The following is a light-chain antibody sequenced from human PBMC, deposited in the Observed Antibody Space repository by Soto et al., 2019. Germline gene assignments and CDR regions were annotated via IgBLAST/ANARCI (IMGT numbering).Light chain of an antibody. Sequence: DIQMTQSPSSLSASVGDRVTITCRASQSISSYLNWYQQKPGKAPKFLIYAASSLQSGAPSRFSGSGFGTDFTLTISSLQREDFATYYCQQSYSTPYTFGQGTKLEIK. CDR3: QQSYSTPYT. V-gene: IGKV1-39*01. CDR1: QSISSY. J-gene: IGKJ2*01. CDR2: AAS.